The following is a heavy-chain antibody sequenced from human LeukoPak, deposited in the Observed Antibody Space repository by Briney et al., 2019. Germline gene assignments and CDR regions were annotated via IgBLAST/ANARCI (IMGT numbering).Heavy chain of an antibody. V-gene: IGHV3-33*03. D-gene: IGHD2/OR15-2a*01. CDR3: ERHKSDYLSTGAAMDV. CDR2: IWYDGTNK. Sequence: GGSLRLSCAASGFSFSSFGMHWVRQAPGKGLEWVALIWYDGTNKYYADSVKGRFTISRDNAKNSLYLQMDSLRAEDTAVYYCERHKSDYLSTGAAMDVWGHGTTVTVSS. J-gene: IGHJ6*02. CDR1: GFSFSSFG.